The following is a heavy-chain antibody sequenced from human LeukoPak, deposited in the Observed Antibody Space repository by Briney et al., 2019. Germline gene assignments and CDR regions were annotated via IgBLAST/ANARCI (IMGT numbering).Heavy chain of an antibody. CDR2: ISSSSSYI. V-gene: IGHV3-21*04. D-gene: IGHD3-22*01. CDR1: GFTFSSYS. Sequence: GGSLRLSCAASGFTFSSYSMNWVRQAPGKGLEWVSSISSSSSYIYYADSVKGRFTISRDNAKNSLYLQMNSLRAEDTAVYYCVKVEFYFDATGYFDSWGQGIPVTVSS. J-gene: IGHJ4*02. CDR3: VKVEFYFDATGYFDS.